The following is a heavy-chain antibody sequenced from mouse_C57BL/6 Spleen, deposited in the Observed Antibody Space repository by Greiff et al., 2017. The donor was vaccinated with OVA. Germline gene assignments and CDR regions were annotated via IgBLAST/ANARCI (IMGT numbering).Heavy chain of an antibody. D-gene: IGHD1-1*01. CDR2: ISYDGSN. CDR3: ARDRDYYGSSYEYFDV. J-gene: IGHJ1*03. V-gene: IGHV3-6*01. CDR1: GYSITSGYY. Sequence: EVKLQESGPGLVKPSQSLSLTCSVTGYSITSGYYWNWIRQFPGNKLEWMGYISYDGSNNYTPSFKNRTSFTRDTSKKEFFLKLNSVTTEDTATYYCARDRDYYGSSYEYFDVWGTGTTVTVSS.